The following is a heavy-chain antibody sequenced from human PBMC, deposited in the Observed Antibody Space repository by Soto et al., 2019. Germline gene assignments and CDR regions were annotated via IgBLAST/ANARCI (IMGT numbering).Heavy chain of an antibody. Sequence: GGSLRLSCAASGFTFSSYSMNWVRQAPGKGLEWVSYISSSSSTIYYADSVKGRFTISRDNAKNSLYLQMNSLRDEDTAVDYCARVSGWYPPVDYYYYGMDVWGQGTTVTVSS. V-gene: IGHV3-48*02. J-gene: IGHJ6*02. CDR1: GFTFSSYS. CDR3: ARVSGWYPPVDYYYYGMDV. CDR2: ISSSSSTI. D-gene: IGHD6-19*01.